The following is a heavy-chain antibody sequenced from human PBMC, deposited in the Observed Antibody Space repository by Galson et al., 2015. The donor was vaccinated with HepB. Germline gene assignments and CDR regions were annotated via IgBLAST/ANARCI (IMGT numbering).Heavy chain of an antibody. J-gene: IGHJ4*02. D-gene: IGHD3-22*01. CDR1: GFTFSSYA. Sequence: SLRLSCAASGFTFSSYAMSWVRQAPGRGLEWVSAISGSGGSTYYADSVKGRFTISRDNSKNTLYLQMNSLRAEDTAVYYCAKGAGNWYDSSLDYWGQGTLVTVSS. CDR3: AKGAGNWYDSSLDY. V-gene: IGHV3-23*01. CDR2: ISGSGGST.